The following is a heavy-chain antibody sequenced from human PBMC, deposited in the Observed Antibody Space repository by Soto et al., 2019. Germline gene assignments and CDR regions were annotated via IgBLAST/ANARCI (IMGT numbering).Heavy chain of an antibody. CDR2: ISSDSLGT. Sequence: GGSLRLSCRASGFSFSSYSIDWVRQAPGKSLEWIAYISSDSLGTYYAASVRGRFTDSRENGKNEVYLQMASLRGEDTGVYYCARDRRGGLEPHFDYWGPGTLVTVSS. V-gene: IGHV3-48*01. D-gene: IGHD3-3*01. CDR1: GFSFSSYS. J-gene: IGHJ4*02. CDR3: ARDRRGGLEPHFDY.